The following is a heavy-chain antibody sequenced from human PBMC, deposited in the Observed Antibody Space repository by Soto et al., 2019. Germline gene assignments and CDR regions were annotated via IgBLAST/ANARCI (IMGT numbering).Heavy chain of an antibody. D-gene: IGHD6-19*01. CDR3: ARGRRYSSGWAPFDY. J-gene: IGHJ4*02. V-gene: IGHV5-51*01. CDR2: IYPGGSET. Sequence: GESLKISCKGSGYSFTCYWIGWVRQMPGKGLEWMGIIYPGGSETRYSPSFQGQFTITADKSISTAYLQWSSQKASDTAMYYCARGRRYSSGWAPFDYWGQGTLVTVSS. CDR1: GYSFTCYW.